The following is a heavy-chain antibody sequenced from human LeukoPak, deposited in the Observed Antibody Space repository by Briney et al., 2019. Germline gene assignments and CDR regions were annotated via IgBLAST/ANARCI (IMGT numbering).Heavy chain of an antibody. CDR3: AREDGRWELHY. D-gene: IGHD1-26*01. J-gene: IGHJ4*02. V-gene: IGHV3-64*01. CDR2: ISSNGGGT. Sequence: PGGSLRLSCAASGFTFSSYAMHWVRQAPGRGLEYVSAISSNGGGTYYANSVKGRFTISRDNSKNTLYLQMGRLRVEDMAVYYCAREDGRWELHYWGQGTLVTVSS. CDR1: GFTFSSYA.